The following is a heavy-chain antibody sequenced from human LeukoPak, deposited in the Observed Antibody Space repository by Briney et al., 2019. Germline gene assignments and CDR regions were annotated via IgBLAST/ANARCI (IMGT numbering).Heavy chain of an antibody. CDR2: IGATGDT. CDR1: GFPFSSYG. J-gene: IGHJ3*02. CDR3: VLGAYWNDDKNAFHI. D-gene: IGHD1-1*01. Sequence: GGSLRLSCVASGFPFSSYGMHWVRQAPGKGLEWVSSIGATGDTYYAGSVKGRFTISRENAKKSLYLQMGSLRVEDTAVYFCVLGAYWNDDKNAFHIWGPGTMVTVSS. V-gene: IGHV3-13*01.